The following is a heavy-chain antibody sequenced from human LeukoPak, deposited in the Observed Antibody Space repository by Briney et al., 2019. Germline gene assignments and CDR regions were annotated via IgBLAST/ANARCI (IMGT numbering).Heavy chain of an antibody. Sequence: ASVKVSCKASGGTFSSYAISWVRQAPGQGLEWMGRIIPILGIANYAQKFQGRVTITADKSTSTAYMELSSLRSEDTAVYYCARAALAPDYYDSSGYYYPLGWFDPWGQGTLVTVSS. V-gene: IGHV1-69*04. J-gene: IGHJ5*02. CDR2: IIPILGIA. D-gene: IGHD3-22*01. CDR1: GGTFSSYA. CDR3: ARAALAPDYYDSSGYYYPLGWFDP.